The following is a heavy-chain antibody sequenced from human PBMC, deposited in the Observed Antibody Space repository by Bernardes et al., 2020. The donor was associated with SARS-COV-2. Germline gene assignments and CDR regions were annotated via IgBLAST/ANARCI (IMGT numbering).Heavy chain of an antibody. D-gene: IGHD3-9*01. J-gene: IGHJ6*01. CDR1: GYTFTSYD. Sequence: ASVKVSCKASGYTFTSYDINWVRQATGQGLEWMGWMNPNSGNTGYAQKFQGRVTMTRNTSISTAYMELSSLRSEDTAVYYCARAPVLRYFDSTYYYYGMDVWGQGTTVTGSS. V-gene: IGHV1-8*01. CDR2: MNPNSGNT. CDR3: ARAPVLRYFDSTYYYYGMDV.